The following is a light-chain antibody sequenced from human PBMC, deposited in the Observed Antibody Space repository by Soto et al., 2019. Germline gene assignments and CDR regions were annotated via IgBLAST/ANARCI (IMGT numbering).Light chain of an antibody. CDR1: SSDVGSYNL. J-gene: IGLJ3*02. V-gene: IGLV2-23*01. CDR2: EGG. CDR3: CTYAGGTTWV. Sequence: QSALTQPASVSGSPGQSITISCTGTSSDVGSYNLVSWYQQHPGKAPKRMIYEGGKRPSGVSDRFSGSKSGNTASLTISGLQAEDEADYYCCTYAGGTTWVFGGGTKLTVL.